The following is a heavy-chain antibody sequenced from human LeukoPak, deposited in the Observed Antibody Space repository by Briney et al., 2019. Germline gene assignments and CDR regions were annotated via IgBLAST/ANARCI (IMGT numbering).Heavy chain of an antibody. D-gene: IGHD3-16*01. CDR2: INNDGGDT. CDR1: GFTFGPYW. V-gene: IGHV3-74*01. J-gene: IGHJ3*02. Sequence: PGGSLRLSCVASGFTFGPYWMHWVRHVPGKGLVWVSRINNDGGDTIYADSVKGRFTVSRDNSKDTLFLQMNSLRAEDTAVYYCARGGGDHAFDIWGQGTMVTVSS. CDR3: ARGGGDHAFDI.